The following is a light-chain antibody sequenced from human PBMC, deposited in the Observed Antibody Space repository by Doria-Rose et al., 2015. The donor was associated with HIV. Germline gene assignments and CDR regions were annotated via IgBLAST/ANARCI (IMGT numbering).Light chain of an antibody. J-gene: IGKJ3*01. CDR1: QSLLYTSKNY. Sequence: VLTQSPESLGMSLGERATLNRKSNQSLLYTSKNYLAWYQQKPGQPPKLMIYWASTRQSGVPARFSGSGSGTDLTLTISSLEAEDVAVYYCQQYYDTPSFGPGTTVDIK. CDR2: WAS. V-gene: IGKV4-1*01. CDR3: QQYYDTPS.